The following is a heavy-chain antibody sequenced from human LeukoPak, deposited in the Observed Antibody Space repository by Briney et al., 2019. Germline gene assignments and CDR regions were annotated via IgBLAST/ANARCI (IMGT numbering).Heavy chain of an antibody. CDR3: TTLRRYFAAFDH. Sequence: GGSLRLSCVASGFTFSNAWMSWVRQAPGKGLEWVGRIRTKTDGGTADYAAPVKGRFTISRDDSKNTLYLQMSSLKTEDTAVYYCTTLRRYFAAFDHWGQGTLVTVSS. D-gene: IGHD3-9*01. CDR1: GFTFSNAW. CDR2: IRTKTDGGTA. J-gene: IGHJ5*02. V-gene: IGHV3-15*01.